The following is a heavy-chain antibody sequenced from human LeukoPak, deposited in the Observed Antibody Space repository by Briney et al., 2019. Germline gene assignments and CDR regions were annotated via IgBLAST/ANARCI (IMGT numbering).Heavy chain of an antibody. CDR2: IYYSGST. V-gene: IGHV4-59*01. J-gene: IGHJ5*02. Sequence: SETPSLTCTVSGGSISSYYWSWIRQPPGKGLEWIGYIYYSGSTNYNPSLKSRVTISVDTSKNQFSLTLSSVTAADTAVYYCARGPSRLRGNWFDPWGQGTLVTVSS. D-gene: IGHD5-12*01. CDR1: GGSISSYY. CDR3: ARGPSRLRGNWFDP.